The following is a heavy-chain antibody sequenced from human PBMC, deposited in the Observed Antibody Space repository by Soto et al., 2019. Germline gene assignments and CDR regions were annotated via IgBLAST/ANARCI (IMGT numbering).Heavy chain of an antibody. D-gene: IGHD5-18*01. Sequence: GGSLRLSCAASGFTFNRYAMNWVRQAPGKGLQWVSFISGSGSSSYYADSVKGRFTISRDNSKNTLYLQMSILRAEDTAIYYCAKDHGYAQIQYIDYWGHGTLVTVSS. CDR2: ISGSGSSS. V-gene: IGHV3-23*01. CDR3: AKDHGYAQIQYIDY. CDR1: GFTFNRYA. J-gene: IGHJ4*01.